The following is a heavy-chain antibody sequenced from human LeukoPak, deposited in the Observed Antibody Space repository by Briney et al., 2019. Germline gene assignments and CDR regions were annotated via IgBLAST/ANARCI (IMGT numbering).Heavy chain of an antibody. V-gene: IGHV4-39*07. D-gene: IGHD3-10*01. J-gene: IGHJ6*03. CDR2: IYYSGIT. Sequence: SETLSRTCTVSGGSISSRSYYWGWIRQPPGKGLEWIGSIYYSGITYYNPSLKSRVTISVDTSKNQFSLKLSSVTAADTAVYYCARLTKNDSGTYRFGKKKRGYMDVWGKGTTVTISS. CDR3: ARLTKNDSGTYRFGKKKRGYMDV. CDR1: GGSISSRSYY.